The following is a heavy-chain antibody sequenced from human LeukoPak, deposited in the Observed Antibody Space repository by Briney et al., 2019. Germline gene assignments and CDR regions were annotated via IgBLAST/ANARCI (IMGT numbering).Heavy chain of an antibody. CDR1: GGSISSYY. D-gene: IGHD3-3*01. J-gene: IGHJ5*02. V-gene: IGHV4-59*01. CDR2: IYYSGST. CDR3: ARVYDFWSGYPNWFDP. Sequence: SETLSLTCTVSGGSISSYYWSWIRQPPGKGLEWIGYIYYSGSTNYNPALKSRVTISVDTSKNQFSLKLRSVTAADTAVYYCARVYDFWSGYPNWFDPWGQGTLVTVSS.